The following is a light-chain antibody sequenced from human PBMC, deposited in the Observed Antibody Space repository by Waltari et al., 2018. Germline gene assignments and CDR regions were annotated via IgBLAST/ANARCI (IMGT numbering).Light chain of an antibody. CDR1: PSTIGTNT. CDR2: RSS. CDR3: ATWHDSLNGWV. J-gene: IGLJ3*02. V-gene: IGLV1-44*01. Sequence: QSVLTQPPSASGTPGQRVTIPCSGGPSTIGTNTVNWYQQPPGTAPKLPIYRSSQRPSGIPDRFSGSKSGTSASLAISGLQSEDEADYYCATWHDSLNGWVFGGGTKLTVL.